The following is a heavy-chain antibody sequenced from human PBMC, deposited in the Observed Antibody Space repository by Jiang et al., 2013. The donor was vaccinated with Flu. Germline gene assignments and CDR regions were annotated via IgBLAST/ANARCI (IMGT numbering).Heavy chain of an antibody. CDR2: INPKSGGT. J-gene: IGHJ4*02. CDR3: ARSLVLSSWYEVDY. Sequence: SGAEVKKPGASVKVSCKASGYTFTDYYIHWVRQAPGQGLEWMGWINPKSGGTNYAQKFQGRVTMTRDTSISTAYMDLSSVRSDDTAVFYCARSLVLSSWYEVDYWGQGTPGHRLL. D-gene: IGHD6-13*01. CDR1: GYTFTDYY. V-gene: IGHV1-2*02.